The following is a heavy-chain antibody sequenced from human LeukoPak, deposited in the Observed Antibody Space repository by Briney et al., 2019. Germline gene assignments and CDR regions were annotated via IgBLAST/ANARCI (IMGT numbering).Heavy chain of an antibody. CDR3: ARVETTVTTLVY. CDR1: GFTSSSYE. J-gene: IGHJ4*02. CDR2: ISSSSGSTV. Sequence: PGGSLRLSCAASGFTSSSYEMNWVRQAPGKGLEWVSYISSSSGSTVYYADSVKGRFTVSRDNAKNSLYLQMNSLRVEDTAVYYCARVETTVTTLVYWGQRSLVTVSS. D-gene: IGHD4-17*01. V-gene: IGHV3-48*03.